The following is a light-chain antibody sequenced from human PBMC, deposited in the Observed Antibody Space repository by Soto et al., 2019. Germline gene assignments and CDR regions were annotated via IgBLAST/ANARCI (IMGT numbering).Light chain of an antibody. CDR2: ANT. CDR1: SSNIGAGHD. V-gene: IGLV1-40*01. CDR3: QSYDTSLTYYV. Sequence: QSVLTQPPSVSGAPGQRVTISCTGSSSNIGAGHDVHWYQQFPGTAPKLLIYANTNRPSGVPDRFSASKSGTAASLAITGLQAEDEADYYSQSYDTSLTYYVFGAGTKLTVL. J-gene: IGLJ1*01.